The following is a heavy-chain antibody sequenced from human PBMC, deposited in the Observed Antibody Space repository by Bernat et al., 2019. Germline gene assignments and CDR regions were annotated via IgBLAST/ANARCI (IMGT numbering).Heavy chain of an antibody. CDR2: INAGNGNT. CDR3: ARASSGWYYGMDV. D-gene: IGHD6-19*01. CDR1: GYTFTSYA. J-gene: IGHJ6*02. V-gene: IGHV1-3*01. Sequence: QVQLVQSGAEVKKPGASVKVSCKASGYTFTSYAMHWVRQAPGQRHEWMGWINAGNGNTKYSQKFQGRVTITRDTSASTAYMELSSLRSEDTAMYYCARASSGWYYGMDVWGQGTTVTVSS.